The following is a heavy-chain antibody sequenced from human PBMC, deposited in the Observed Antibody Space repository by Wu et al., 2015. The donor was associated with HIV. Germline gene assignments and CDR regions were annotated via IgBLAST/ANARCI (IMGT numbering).Heavy chain of an antibody. V-gene: IGHV1-69*12. J-gene: IGHJ4*02. CDR2: IIPIFGTA. Sequence: QVQLVQSGAEVKKPGSSVKVSCKASGGTFSSYAISWVRQAPGQGLEWMGGIIPIFGTANYAQKFQGRVTITADESTTTAYMELISLRSEDTGLYFCARGSIGADFWTPFDSWGQGALVTVSS. CDR3: ARGSIGADFWTPFDS. D-gene: IGHD3-3*01. CDR1: GGTFSSYA.